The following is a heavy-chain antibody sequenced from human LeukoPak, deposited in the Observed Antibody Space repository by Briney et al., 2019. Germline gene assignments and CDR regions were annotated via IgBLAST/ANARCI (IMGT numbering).Heavy chain of an antibody. D-gene: IGHD1-26*01. CDR3: ARTVGATIEIDY. CDR2: INAGNGNT. V-gene: IGHV1-3*01. CDR1: GYTFTSYA. J-gene: IGHJ4*02. Sequence: ASVNVSCKASGYTFTSYAMHWVRQAPGQRLEWMGWINAGNGNTKYSQKFQGRVTITRDTSASTAYMELSSLRSEDTAVYYCARTVGATIEIDYWGQGTLVTVSS.